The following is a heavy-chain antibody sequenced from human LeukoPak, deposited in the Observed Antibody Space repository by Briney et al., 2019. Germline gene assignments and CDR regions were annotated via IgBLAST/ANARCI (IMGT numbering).Heavy chain of an antibody. CDR2: IDTSSSTM. CDR1: GFTVSSNY. CDR3: AREDDSWGPNNLDL. D-gene: IGHD7-27*01. Sequence: SGGSLRLSCAASGFTVSSNYMTWVRQAPGKGLEWISYIDTSSSTMYYADSVMGRFTISRDNAKESLYLQMNSLRDEDTAVYYCAREDDSWGPNNLDLWGRGTMVTVSS. V-gene: IGHV3-48*02. J-gene: IGHJ3*01.